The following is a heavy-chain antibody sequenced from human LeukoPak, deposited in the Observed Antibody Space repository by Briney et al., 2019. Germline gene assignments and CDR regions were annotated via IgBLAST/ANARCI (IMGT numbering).Heavy chain of an antibody. CDR2: INHSGST. D-gene: IGHD6-19*01. J-gene: IGHJ4*02. Sequence: SETLSLTCAVYGGSFSGYYWSWIRQPPGKGLEWIGEINHSGSTNYNPSLKSRLTISVDTSKNQFSLKLSSVTAADTAVYYCARGQSSGWTDVYWGQGTLVTVSS. CDR1: GGSFSGYY. V-gene: IGHV4-34*01. CDR3: ARGQSSGWTDVY.